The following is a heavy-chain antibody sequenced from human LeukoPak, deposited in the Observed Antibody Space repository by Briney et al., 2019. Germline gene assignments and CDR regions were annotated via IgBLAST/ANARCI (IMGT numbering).Heavy chain of an antibody. CDR3: ARRKTYYYDSSGYQRRYYYYYMDV. CDR1: GGSGSTSSFY. D-gene: IGHD3-22*01. Sequence: SETLSLTCTISGGSGSTSSFYWSWIRQPPGKGLEWIGYIHYSGRTNYNPSLESRVSISVDTSKNQFSLNLSSVTAADTAVYYCARRKTYYYDSSGYQRRYYYYYMDVWGKGTTVTVSS. CDR2: IHYSGRT. V-gene: IGHV4-61*01. J-gene: IGHJ6*03.